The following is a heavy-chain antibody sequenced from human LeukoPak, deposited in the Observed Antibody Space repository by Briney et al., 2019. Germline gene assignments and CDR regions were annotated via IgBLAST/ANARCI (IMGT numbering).Heavy chain of an antibody. CDR1: GGSISSGGYS. CDR3: ATQPSDYGSGTYFDY. J-gene: IGHJ4*02. V-gene: IGHV4-30-2*01. CDR2: IYHSGST. Sequence: SETLSLTCAVSGGSISSGGYSWTWIRQPPGKGLEWIGYIYHSGSTYSNPSLKSRVTLSVDRSKNQFSLKLSSVTAADTAVYYCATQPSDYGSGTYFDYWGQGILVTVSS. D-gene: IGHD3-10*01.